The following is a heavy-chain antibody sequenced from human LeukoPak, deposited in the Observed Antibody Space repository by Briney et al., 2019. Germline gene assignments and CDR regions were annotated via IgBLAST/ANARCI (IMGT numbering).Heavy chain of an antibody. CDR3: ARFTRFPSRFDY. CDR1: GGSISSYH. V-gene: IGHV4-59*01. D-gene: IGHD1-1*01. CDR2: IYYSGGT. Sequence: SETLSLTCAVSGGSISSYHWSWIRQPPGKGLEWIGYIYYSGGTNYNPSLRSRVTISVDTSKNQVSLKLSSVTAADTAVYYCARFTRFPSRFDYWGQGILVTVSS. J-gene: IGHJ4*02.